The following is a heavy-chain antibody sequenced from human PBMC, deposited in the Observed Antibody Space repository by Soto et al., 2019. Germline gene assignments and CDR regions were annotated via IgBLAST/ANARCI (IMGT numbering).Heavy chain of an antibody. CDR2: IYPGDSDT. Sequence: GESLKISCKGSGYSFTNYWIGWVRQMPGKGLEWMGIIYPGDSDTRYSPSFQGQVTISADKSISTAYLQWSSLKASDTAMYYRARQDSSSWYFLGSDYYYYGMDVWGQGTTVTVSS. V-gene: IGHV5-51*01. CDR3: ARQDSSSWYFLGSDYYYYGMDV. CDR1: GYSFTNYW. D-gene: IGHD6-13*01. J-gene: IGHJ6*02.